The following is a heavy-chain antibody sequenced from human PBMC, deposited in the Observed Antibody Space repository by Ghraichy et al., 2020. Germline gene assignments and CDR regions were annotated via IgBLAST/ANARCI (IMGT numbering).Heavy chain of an antibody. CDR2: IYYSGST. CDR3: ARHQSAGRLVLEYFDY. J-gene: IGHJ4*02. CDR1: GGSNSSSSYY. D-gene: IGHD6-19*01. Sequence: SQTLSLTCTVSGGSNSSSSYYWGWIRQPPGKGLEWIGSIYYSGSTYYNPSLKSRVTISVDTSKNQFSLKLSSVTAADTAVYYCARHQSAGRLVLEYFDYWGQGTLVTVSS. V-gene: IGHV4-39*01.